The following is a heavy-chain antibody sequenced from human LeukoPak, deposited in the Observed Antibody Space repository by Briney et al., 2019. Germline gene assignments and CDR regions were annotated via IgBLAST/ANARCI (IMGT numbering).Heavy chain of an antibody. D-gene: IGHD3-16*02. J-gene: IGHJ4*02. CDR3: AKDSGRPSYLPH. CDR1: GFTFSSYG. CDR2: ISYDGSNK. Sequence: GGSLRLSCAASGFTFSSYGMHWVRQAPGKGLEWVAVISYDGSNKYYADSVKGRFTISRDNSKNTLYLQMNSLRAEDTAVYYCAKDSGRPSYLPHWGQGTLVTVSS. V-gene: IGHV3-30*18.